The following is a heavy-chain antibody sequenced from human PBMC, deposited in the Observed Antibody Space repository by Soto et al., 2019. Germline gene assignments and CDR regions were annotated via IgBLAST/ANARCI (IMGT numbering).Heavy chain of an antibody. CDR3: ARDFNSIFDDFADMRWNFDP. V-gene: IGHV4-4*07. Sequence: SETLSLTCCVTGGSINNYYGSWVRQSAGKGLEWIGRVFTTGTTDYNPSLKGRVTISVDTSKNQFSLSLRSVTAADTAIYYCARDFNSIFDDFADMRWNFDPWGQGTLVTVSS. CDR2: VFTTGTT. J-gene: IGHJ5*02. D-gene: IGHD3-3*02. CDR1: GGSINNYY.